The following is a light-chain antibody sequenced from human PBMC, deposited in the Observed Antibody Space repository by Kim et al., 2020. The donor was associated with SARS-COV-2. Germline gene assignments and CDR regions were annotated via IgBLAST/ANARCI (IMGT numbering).Light chain of an antibody. Sequence: LYPEDLATRSCRASQSFGSYLVWFQPKPGQPPRLLISDASNRATGTPARFSGSGSGTDFIFTISSLEPEDFAIYYCQQRGNWPPTFGQGTRLEIK. CDR3: QQRGNWPPT. CDR1: QSFGSY. V-gene: IGKV3-11*01. CDR2: DAS. J-gene: IGKJ5*01.